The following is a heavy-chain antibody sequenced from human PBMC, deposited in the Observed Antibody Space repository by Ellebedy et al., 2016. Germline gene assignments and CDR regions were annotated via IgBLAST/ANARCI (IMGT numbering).Heavy chain of an antibody. J-gene: IGHJ3*02. CDR3: SRGWSAAFET. CDR1: GFTFDDYA. V-gene: IGHV3-9*01. D-gene: IGHD3-3*01. Sequence: SLKISXAASGFTFDDYAMHWVRQPPGKGLEWVSGITWNSDRMAYADSVKGRFTISRDNAKNSLYLQLNSLRVEDTALYYCSRGWSAAFETWGQGTMVTVSS. CDR2: ITWNSDRM.